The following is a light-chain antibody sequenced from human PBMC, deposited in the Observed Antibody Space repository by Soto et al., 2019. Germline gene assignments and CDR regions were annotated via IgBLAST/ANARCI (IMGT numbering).Light chain of an antibody. Sequence: QSVLTQPPSVSGAPGQRATISCTGSSSNIGAGYDVHWYQQLPGTAPKLLIYGNSNRPSGVPDRISGSKSGTSASLAITGLQAEDEADYYCLSYDSSLSGSVFGGGTKLTVL. J-gene: IGLJ3*02. CDR1: SSNIGAGYD. CDR3: LSYDSSLSGSV. V-gene: IGLV1-40*01. CDR2: GNS.